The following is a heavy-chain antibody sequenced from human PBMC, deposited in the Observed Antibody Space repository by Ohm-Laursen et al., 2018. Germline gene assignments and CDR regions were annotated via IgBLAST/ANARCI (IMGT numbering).Heavy chain of an antibody. J-gene: IGHJ4*02. D-gene: IGHD6-19*01. CDR1: GFTFSSYS. CDR3: ARSPGSGWYDSDY. Sequence: SLRLSCTASGFTFSSYSMNWVRQAPGKGLEWVSSISSSSSYIYYADSVKGRFTISRDNAKNSLYLQMNSLRAEDTAVYYCARSPGSGWYDSDYWGQGTLVTVSS. CDR2: ISSSSSYI. V-gene: IGHV3-21*01.